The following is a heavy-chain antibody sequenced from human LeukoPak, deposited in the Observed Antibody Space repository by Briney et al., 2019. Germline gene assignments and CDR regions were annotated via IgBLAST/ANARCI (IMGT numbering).Heavy chain of an antibody. CDR1: GGSIGSYY. J-gene: IGHJ3*02. Sequence: SETLSLTCTVSGGSIGSYYWSWIRQPAGKGLEWIGRIYTSGSTNYNPSLKSRVTMSVDTSKNQFSLKLSSVTAADTAVYYCARDPLRVGAVAGHSLDDAFDIWGQGTMVTVSS. D-gene: IGHD6-19*01. CDR2: IYTSGST. CDR3: ARDPLRVGAVAGHSLDDAFDI. V-gene: IGHV4-4*07.